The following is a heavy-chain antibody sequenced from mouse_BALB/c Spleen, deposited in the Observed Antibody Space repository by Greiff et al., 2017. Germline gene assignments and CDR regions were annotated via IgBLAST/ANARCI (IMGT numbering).Heavy chain of an antibody. CDR2: ISSGGST. J-gene: IGHJ1*01. V-gene: IGHV5-6-5*01. CDR3: ARAYYYGSSYRYWYFDV. Sequence: EVKLMESGGGLVKPGGSLKLSCAASGFTFSSYAMSWVRQTPEKRLEWVASISSGGSTYYPDSVKGRFTISRDNARNILYLQMSSLRSEDTAMYYCARAYYYGSSYRYWYFDVWGAGTTVTVSS. CDR1: GFTFSSYA. D-gene: IGHD1-1*01.